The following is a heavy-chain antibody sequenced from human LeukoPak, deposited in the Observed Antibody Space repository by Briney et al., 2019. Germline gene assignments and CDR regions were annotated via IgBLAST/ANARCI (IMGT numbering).Heavy chain of an antibody. CDR1: GYSISSGYY. J-gene: IGHJ4*02. CDR3: ARVVTFGALYYFDY. V-gene: IGHV4-38-2*01. Sequence: SETLSLTCAVSGYSISSGYYWGWIRQPPGKGLEWIGSIYHSGSTYYNPSLKSRVTISVDTSKNQFSLKLSSVTAADTAVYYCARVVTFGALYYFDYWGQGTLVTVSS. D-gene: IGHD3/OR15-3a*01. CDR2: IYHSGST.